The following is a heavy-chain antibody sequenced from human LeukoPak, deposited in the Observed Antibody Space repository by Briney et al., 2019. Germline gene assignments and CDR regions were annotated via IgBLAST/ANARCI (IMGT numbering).Heavy chain of an antibody. Sequence: GGSLRLSCAASGFTVSSNYMSWVRQAPGKGLEWVANINPDGSGTFYVGSVKGRFTISRDNAKNSLYLHMNSLRAEDTAIYYCARDPDYGDPGPFFDYWGQGALVTVSS. J-gene: IGHJ4*02. CDR1: GFTVSSNY. CDR3: ARDPDYGDPGPFFDY. D-gene: IGHD2-21*02. CDR2: INPDGSGT. V-gene: IGHV3-7*03.